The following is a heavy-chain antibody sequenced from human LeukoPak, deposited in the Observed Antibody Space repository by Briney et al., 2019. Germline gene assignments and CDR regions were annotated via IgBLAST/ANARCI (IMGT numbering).Heavy chain of an antibody. V-gene: IGHV4-59*01. CDR3: ARTLRIAVAGTASGMDV. J-gene: IGHJ6*04. D-gene: IGHD6-19*01. Sequence: PSETLSLTCTVSGGSISSYYWSWIRQPPGKGLERIGYIYYSGSTNYKPSLKSRVTISVETSKNQFSLKLRSVTAADTAVYYCARTLRIAVAGTASGMDVWGKGTTVTVSS. CDR1: GGSISSYY. CDR2: IYYSGST.